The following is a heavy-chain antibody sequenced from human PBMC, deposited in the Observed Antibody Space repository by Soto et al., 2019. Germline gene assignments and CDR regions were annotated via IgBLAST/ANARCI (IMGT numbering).Heavy chain of an antibody. V-gene: IGHV3-23*01. D-gene: IGHD3-10*01. CDR3: AKLGGPGTYYHYYYYMDV. Sequence: VHLLESGGGLVQPGGSLRLSCAASGVTFSSFAMSWVRQAPGKGLEWVSAISGGGGSTYYADSVKGRFTISRDNSNNTLFLQMISLRAEDTALYYCAKLGGPGTYYHYYYYMDVWGKGTTVTVSS. J-gene: IGHJ6*03. CDR1: GVTFSSFA. CDR2: ISGGGGST.